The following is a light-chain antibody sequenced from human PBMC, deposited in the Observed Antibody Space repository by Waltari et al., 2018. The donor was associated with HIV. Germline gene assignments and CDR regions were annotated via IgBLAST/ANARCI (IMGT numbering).Light chain of an antibody. CDR2: ENE. CDR3: GTWDRSLRI. Sequence: QSILTQPPSVSAAPGQNVSISCSGNSSNIGNNYVSWYQQFPVTTPKLLIYENEKPPTGIPDRFSGSKSGSSATLDITGLHTADEADYHCGTWDRSLRIFGGGTRLTVL. CDR1: SSNIGNNY. V-gene: IGLV1-51*02. J-gene: IGLJ2*01.